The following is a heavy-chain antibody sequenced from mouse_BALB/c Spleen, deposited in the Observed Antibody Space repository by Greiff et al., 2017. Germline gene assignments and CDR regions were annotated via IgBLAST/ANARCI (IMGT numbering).Heavy chain of an antibody. CDR3: TRSGSSYNYAMDY. V-gene: IGHV1-69*02. J-gene: IGHJ4*01. D-gene: IGHD1-1*01. CDR2: IYPSDSYT. CDR1: GYTFTSYW. Sequence: QVQLQQSGAELVRPGASVKLSCKASGYTFTSYWINWVKQRPGQGLEWIGNIYPSDSYTNYNQKFKDKATLTVDKSSSTAYMQLSSPTSEDSAVYYCTRSGSSYNYAMDYWGQGTSVTVSS.